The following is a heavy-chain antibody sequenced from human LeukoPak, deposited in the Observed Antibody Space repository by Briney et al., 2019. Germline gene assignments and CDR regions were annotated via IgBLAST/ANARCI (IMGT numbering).Heavy chain of an antibody. D-gene: IGHD3-10*01. CDR3: ARDSRVLWFGELLVEWYFDY. CDR2: INPNSGGT. V-gene: IGHV1-2*06. Sequence: ASVKVSCKASGGTFSSYAISWVRQAPGQGLEWMGRINPNSGGTNYAQKFQGRVTMTRDTSISTAYMVLSRLRSDDTAVYYCARDSRVLWFGELLVEWYFDYWGQGTLVTVSS. J-gene: IGHJ4*02. CDR1: GGTFSSYA.